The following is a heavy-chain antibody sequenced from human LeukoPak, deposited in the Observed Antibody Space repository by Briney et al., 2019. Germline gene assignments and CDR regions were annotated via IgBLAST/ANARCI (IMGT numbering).Heavy chain of an antibody. CDR2: IYYSGNT. D-gene: IGHD3-10*01. Sequence: SETLSLTCSVSGDSIIGYYWGWIRQPPGKGLEWIGNIYYSGNTYYNSPLKSRVTISLDTSKNQFSLKVISMTAADTAAYYCTKSDGYGLIRICGRGTMVTVSS. J-gene: IGHJ3*02. CDR3: TKSDGYGLIRI. CDR1: GDSIIGYY. V-gene: IGHV4-59*04.